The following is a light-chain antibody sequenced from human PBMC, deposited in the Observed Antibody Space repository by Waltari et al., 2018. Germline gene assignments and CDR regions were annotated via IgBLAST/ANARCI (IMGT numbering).Light chain of an antibody. CDR2: DAS. CDR3: QQYGNSPVS. Sequence: ESVLTQSPGTLSLSPGDRATLSCRASQSISYLAWYQQKGGQAPRPLIYDASRRTTGVPDRVSGSGSGTDFTLSISRLEPEDSAVYYCQQYGNSPVSFGGGTRVEIK. CDR1: QSISY. V-gene: IGKV3-20*01. J-gene: IGKJ4*01.